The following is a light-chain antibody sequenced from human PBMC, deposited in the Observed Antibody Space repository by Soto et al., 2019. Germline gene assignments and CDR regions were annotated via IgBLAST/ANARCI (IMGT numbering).Light chain of an antibody. V-gene: IGLV2-14*01. CDR2: EVS. CDR1: SSDVGNYKY. Sequence: QSALTQPASVSGSPGQSITISCTGTSSDVGNYKYVSWYQLHPGKAPKLMIYEVSNRPSGVSNRFSGSKSGNTASLTISGLQAEDETDYYCFSYTSSGTYVFGTGTKVTVL. J-gene: IGLJ1*01. CDR3: FSYTSSGTYV.